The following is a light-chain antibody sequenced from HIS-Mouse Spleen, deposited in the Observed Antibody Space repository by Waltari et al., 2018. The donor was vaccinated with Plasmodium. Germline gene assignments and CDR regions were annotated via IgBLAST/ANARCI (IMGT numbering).Light chain of an antibody. CDR1: FGSVSTSYS. CDR2: STN. Sequence: QTVVTQEPSFSVSPGGTVTLTCGLSFGSVSTSYSPSWYQQTPGQAPRTLIYSTNTRSSGVPDRFSGSILGNKAALTITGAQADDESDYYCVLYMGSGIWVFGGGTKLTVL. CDR3: VLYMGSGIWV. J-gene: IGLJ2*01. V-gene: IGLV8-61*01.